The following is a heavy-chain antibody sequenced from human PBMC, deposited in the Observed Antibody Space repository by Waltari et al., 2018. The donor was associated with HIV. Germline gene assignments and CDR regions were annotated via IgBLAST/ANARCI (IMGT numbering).Heavy chain of an antibody. Sequence: WAASGFTFSNAWMSWVRQAPGKGLEWVGRIKSKTDGGTTDYAAPVKGRFTISRDDSKNTLYLQMNSLKTEDTAVYYCTTLVLLGVGMDVWGQGTTVTVSS. CDR3: TTLVLLGVGMDV. V-gene: IGHV3-15*01. J-gene: IGHJ6*02. CDR2: IKSKTDGGTT. D-gene: IGHD3-10*01. CDR1: GFTFSNAW.